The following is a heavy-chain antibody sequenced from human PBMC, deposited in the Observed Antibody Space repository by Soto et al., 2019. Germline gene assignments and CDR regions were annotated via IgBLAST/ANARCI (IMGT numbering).Heavy chain of an antibody. D-gene: IGHD5-18*01. J-gene: IGHJ4*02. CDR1: GFTFSSYG. CDR2: ISGSGGTR. Sequence: EVQLLESGGGLVQPGGSLRLSCAASGFTFSSYGMSWVRQAPGKGPEWVSAISGSGGTRYYADSVKGRFTISRDNSKNTLYLQMNSLRDEDTAVYYCVGDQDVHTPMVHGNYWGRGTRVTVSS. V-gene: IGHV3-23*01. CDR3: VGDQDVHTPMVHGNY.